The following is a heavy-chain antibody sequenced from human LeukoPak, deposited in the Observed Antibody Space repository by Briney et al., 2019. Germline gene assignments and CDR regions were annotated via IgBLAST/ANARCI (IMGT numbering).Heavy chain of an antibody. CDR3: ARDRVIWELLGGDAFDI. CDR2: IYTSGST. CDR1: GGSISSGSYY. J-gene: IGHJ3*02. Sequence: SSETLSLTCTVSGGSISSGSYYWSWIRQPAGKGLEWIGRIYTSGSTNYNPSLKSRVTISVDTSKNQFSLKLSSVTAADTAVYYCARDRVIWELLGGDAFDIWGQGTMVTVSS. D-gene: IGHD1-26*01. V-gene: IGHV4-61*02.